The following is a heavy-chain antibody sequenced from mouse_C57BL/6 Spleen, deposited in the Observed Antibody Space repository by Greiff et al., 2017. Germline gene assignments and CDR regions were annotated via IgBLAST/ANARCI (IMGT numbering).Heavy chain of an antibody. J-gene: IGHJ1*03. CDR1: GYSITSGYY. CDR3: ARITTVVENWYFDV. Sequence: EVQLVESGPGLVKPSQSLSLTCSVTGYSITSGYYWNWIRQFPGNKLEWMGYISYDGSNNYNPSLKNRISITRDTSKNQFFLKLNSVTTEDTATYYCARITTVVENWYFDVWGTGTTVTVSS. V-gene: IGHV3-6*01. CDR2: ISYDGSN. D-gene: IGHD1-1*01.